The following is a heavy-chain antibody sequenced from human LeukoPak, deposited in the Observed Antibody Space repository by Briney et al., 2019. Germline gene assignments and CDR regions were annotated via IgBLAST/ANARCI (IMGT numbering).Heavy chain of an antibody. J-gene: IGHJ4*01. CDR3: AKGIYSSGWSYFDY. Sequence: GGSLRLSCAASGFTFSSYAMTWVRQAPGKGLEWVSAISGSGGSTYYADSVKGRFTISRDNSKNTLYLQMDSLRAEDTAVYYCAKGIYSSGWSYFDYWGHGTLVTVSS. V-gene: IGHV3-23*01. CDR2: ISGSGGST. D-gene: IGHD6-19*01. CDR1: GFTFSSYA.